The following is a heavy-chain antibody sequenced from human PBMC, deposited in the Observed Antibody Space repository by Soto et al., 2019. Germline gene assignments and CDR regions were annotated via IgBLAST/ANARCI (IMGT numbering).Heavy chain of an antibody. CDR3: SSSSGD. Sequence: EVQLVESGGGLVQPGGSLKLSCAASGFTFSDSAMHWVRQASGKGLEWVGRIRSKANRFATAYAASVQGRFTISRDDLENTAYLQMNSLKTEYTAVYYCSSSSGDWGQGTLVTVSS. CDR2: IRSKANRFAT. J-gene: IGHJ4*02. V-gene: IGHV3-73*01. D-gene: IGHD3-10*01. CDR1: GFTFSDSA.